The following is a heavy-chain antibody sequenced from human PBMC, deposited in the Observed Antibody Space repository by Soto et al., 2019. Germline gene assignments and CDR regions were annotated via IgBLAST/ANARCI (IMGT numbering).Heavy chain of an antibody. CDR1: GFTFSDYA. CDR3: AKGGNTNNNYYYYMDV. V-gene: IGHV3-23*01. J-gene: IGHJ6*03. Sequence: EVQLLESGGGLVQPGGSLRLSCAASGFTFSDYALSWVRQAPGEGPEWVSTISNTGAKTYYADSVKGRITVSRDNFKNTLYLQMNSLSAADTAVYYCAKGGNTNNNYYYYMDVWGKGTAVTVSS. CDR2: ISNTGAKT. D-gene: IGHD2-15*01.